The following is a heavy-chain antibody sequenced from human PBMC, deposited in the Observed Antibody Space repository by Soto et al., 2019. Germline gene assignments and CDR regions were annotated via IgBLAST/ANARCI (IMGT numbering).Heavy chain of an antibody. CDR2: ISYDGSKK. V-gene: IGHV3-30*18. J-gene: IGHJ4*02. Sequence: QPGGSLRLSCAASGFTFSSYGMHWVRQAPGKXLEWVAVISYDGSKKYYADSVKGRFTISRDNSKNTLYLQMNSLRAEDTAVYYCAKDQTMRELGYYDSSGYFTAFDYWGQGTLVTVSS. CDR3: AKDQTMRELGYYDSSGYFTAFDY. CDR1: GFTFSSYG. D-gene: IGHD3-22*01.